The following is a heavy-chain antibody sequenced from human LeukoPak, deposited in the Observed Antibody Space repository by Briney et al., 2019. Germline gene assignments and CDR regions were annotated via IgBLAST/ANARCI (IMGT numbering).Heavy chain of an antibody. J-gene: IGHJ4*02. Sequence: ASVKVSCKASGYTFTGFYMHWVRQAPGQGLEWMGRINPNSGGTNYAQKFQGRVTMTRDTSISTAYMELSRLRSDDTAVYYCARVSIAVAGTRIDYWGQGTLVTVSS. D-gene: IGHD6-19*01. CDR3: ARVSIAVAGTRIDY. CDR1: GYTFTGFY. CDR2: INPNSGGT. V-gene: IGHV1-2*06.